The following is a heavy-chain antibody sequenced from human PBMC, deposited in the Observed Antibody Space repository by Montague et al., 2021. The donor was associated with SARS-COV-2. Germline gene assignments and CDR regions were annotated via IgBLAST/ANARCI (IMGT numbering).Heavy chain of an antibody. V-gene: IGHV4-39*01. Sequence: SETRSLTCTVSGGSIRTSSYYWGWIRQPPGKGLDWIGSIYYSGSTYYNPSLKSRVTISVDTSKNQFSLKLSSVTAADTAVYYCAMRGGALDAFDIWGQGTRVIVSP. D-gene: IGHD4-17*01. CDR2: IYYSGST. J-gene: IGHJ3*02. CDR1: GGSIRTSSYY. CDR3: AMRGGALDAFDI.